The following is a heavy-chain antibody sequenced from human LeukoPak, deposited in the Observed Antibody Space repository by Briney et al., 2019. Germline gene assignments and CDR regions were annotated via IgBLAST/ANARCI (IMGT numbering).Heavy chain of an antibody. Sequence: GXSLRLSCAAAGVTFSNYFMSWVRQAPGKGLEWVSAMGPSGGNTYYADSVKGRVTICRENSKNSVYLQMTSLRAEETAVYYCAKDSKMSYYRSGSHYDYWGQGTLVTVSS. D-gene: IGHD3-10*01. CDR1: GVTFSNYF. CDR3: AKDSKMSYYRSGSHYDY. CDR2: MGPSGGNT. J-gene: IGHJ4*02. V-gene: IGHV3-23*01.